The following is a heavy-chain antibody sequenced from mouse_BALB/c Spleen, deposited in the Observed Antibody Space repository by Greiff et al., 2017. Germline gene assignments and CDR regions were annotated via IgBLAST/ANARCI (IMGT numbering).Heavy chain of an antibody. J-gene: IGHJ4*01. CDR1: GFSLTSYG. V-gene: IGHV2-9*02. CDR3: ARDGYGRYYAMDY. CDR2: IWAGGST. Sequence: QVQLKESGPGLVQPSQSLSITCTVSGFSLTSYGVHWVRQPPGKGLEWLGVIWAGGSTNYNSALMSRLSISKDNSKSQVFLKMNSLQTDDTAMYYCARDGYGRYYAMDYWGQGTSVTVSS. D-gene: IGHD1-1*01.